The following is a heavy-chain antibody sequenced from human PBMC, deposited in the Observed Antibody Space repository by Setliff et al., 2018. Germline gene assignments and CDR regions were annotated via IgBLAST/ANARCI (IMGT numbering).Heavy chain of an antibody. Sequence: PSETLSLTCAVSGYSISSGYYWGWIRQPPGKGLEWIGSIYHSGSTYYNPSLKSRVTISVDTSKNQFSLNLSSVTAADTAVYYCARLGGSSTSGGFYYFYYYMDVWGKGTTVTVSS. V-gene: IGHV4-38-2*01. CDR2: IYHSGST. CDR1: GYSISSGYY. CDR3: ARLGGSSTSGGFYYFYYYMDV. J-gene: IGHJ6*03. D-gene: IGHD2-2*01.